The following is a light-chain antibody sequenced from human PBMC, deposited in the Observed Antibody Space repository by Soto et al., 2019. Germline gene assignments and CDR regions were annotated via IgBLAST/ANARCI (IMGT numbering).Light chain of an antibody. J-gene: IGKJ5*01. CDR1: QSVTKNN. V-gene: IGKV3-20*01. CDR2: GAP. Sequence: EIVLTQSPRTLSLSAGERATRCCRASQSVTKNNLNWYQQKPGQAPRLLIYGAPIRATGIPDRFSGSGSETDFTLTIRRLEPEDFAMYSCQQYGSSAPITFGQGTRLEIK. CDR3: QQYGSSAPIT.